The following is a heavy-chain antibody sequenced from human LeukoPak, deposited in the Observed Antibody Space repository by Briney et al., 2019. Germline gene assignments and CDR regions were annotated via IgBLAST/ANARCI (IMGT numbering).Heavy chain of an antibody. J-gene: IGHJ3*02. CDR2: IYSGGST. CDR1: GFTVSSNY. V-gene: IGHV3-53*01. D-gene: IGHD6-13*01. CDR3: AKTKSSWYPDAFDI. Sequence: GGSLRLSCAASGFTVSSNYMSWVRQAPGKGLEWVSVIYSGGSTDYADSVKGRFTISRDNSKNTLYLQMNSLRAEDTAMYYCAKTKSSWYPDAFDIWGQGTMVTVSS.